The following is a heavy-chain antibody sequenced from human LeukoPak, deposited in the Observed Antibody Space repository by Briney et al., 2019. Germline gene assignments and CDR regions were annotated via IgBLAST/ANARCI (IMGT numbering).Heavy chain of an antibody. CDR3: ARAGYCGGGSCYGNWFDP. Sequence: SETLSLTCTVSGGSISSGDYYWSWIRQPPGKGLEWIGYIYYSGSTYYNPSLKSRVTISVDTSKNQFSLKLSSVTAADTAVYYCARAGYCGGGSCYGNWFDPWGQGTLVTVSS. D-gene: IGHD2-15*01. V-gene: IGHV4-30-4*08. J-gene: IGHJ5*02. CDR2: IYYSGST. CDR1: GGSISSGDYY.